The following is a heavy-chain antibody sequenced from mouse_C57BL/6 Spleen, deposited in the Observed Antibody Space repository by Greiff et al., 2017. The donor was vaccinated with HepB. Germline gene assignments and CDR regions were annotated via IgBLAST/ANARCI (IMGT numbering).Heavy chain of an antibody. CDR2: IYPGSGST. CDR1: GYTFTSYW. Sequence: VQLQQSGAELVKPGASVKMSCKASGYTFTSYWITWVKQRPGQGLEWIGDIYPGSGSTNYNEKFKSKATLTVDTSSSTAYMQLSSRTSEESAVYYCARRGLYDGLAYWGQGTLVTVSA. J-gene: IGHJ3*01. CDR3: ARRGLYDGLAY. D-gene: IGHD2-3*01. V-gene: IGHV1-55*01.